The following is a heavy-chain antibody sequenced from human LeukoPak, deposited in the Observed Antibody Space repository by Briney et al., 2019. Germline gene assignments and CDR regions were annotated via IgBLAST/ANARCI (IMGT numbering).Heavy chain of an antibody. V-gene: IGHV4-59*06. J-gene: IGHJ4*02. CDR1: GGSISSYY. CDR3: ARALSITIFGVADHFDY. Sequence: PSETLSLTCTVSGGSISSYYWSWIRQHPGKGLEWIGYIYYSGSTYYNPSLKSRVTISVDTSKNQFSLKLSSVTAADTAVYYCARALSITIFGVADHFDYWGQGTLVTVSS. CDR2: IYYSGST. D-gene: IGHD3-3*01.